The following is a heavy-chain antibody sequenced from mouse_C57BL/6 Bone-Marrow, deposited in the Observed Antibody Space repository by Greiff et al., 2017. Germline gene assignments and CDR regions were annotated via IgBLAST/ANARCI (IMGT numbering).Heavy chain of an antibody. CDR2: ISSGSSTI. CDR1: GFTFSDYG. V-gene: IGHV5-17*01. Sequence: EVMLVESGGGLVKPGGSLKLSCAASGFTFSDYGMHWVRQAPEKGLEWVAYISSGSSTIYYADTVKGRFTISRDNAKNPLFLQMTSLRSEDTAMYYCARRIDYYAMDYWGQGTSVTVSS. J-gene: IGHJ4*01. CDR3: ARRIDYYAMDY.